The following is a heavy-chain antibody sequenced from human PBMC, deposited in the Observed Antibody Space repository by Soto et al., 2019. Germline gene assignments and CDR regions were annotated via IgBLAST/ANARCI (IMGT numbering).Heavy chain of an antibody. CDR1: GFTFSSYG. J-gene: IGHJ6*03. CDR2: ISYDGSNK. Sequence: QVQLVESGGGVVQPGRSLRLSCAVSGFTFSSYGMHWVRQAPGKGLEWVAVISYDGSNKYYADSVKGRFTISRDNSKNTLYLQMNSLRAEDTAVYYCAKEGDTAMAYYYYYYYMDVWGKGTTVTVSS. CDR3: AKEGDTAMAYYYYYYYMDV. D-gene: IGHD5-18*01. V-gene: IGHV3-30*18.